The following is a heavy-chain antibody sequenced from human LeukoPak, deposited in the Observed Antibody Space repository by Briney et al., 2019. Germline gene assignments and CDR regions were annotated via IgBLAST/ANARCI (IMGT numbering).Heavy chain of an antibody. CDR2: ISRSSSTI. Sequence: SGGSLRLSCAASGFTFSSFSMNWVRQAPGKGLEWVSYISRSSSTIYYADSVKGRFTISRDNAKNSLYLQMNSLRAEDTAVYYCASLGCSSTSCYNYWGQGTLVTVSS. D-gene: IGHD2-2*02. V-gene: IGHV3-48*01. J-gene: IGHJ4*02. CDR1: GFTFSSFS. CDR3: ASLGCSSTSCYNY.